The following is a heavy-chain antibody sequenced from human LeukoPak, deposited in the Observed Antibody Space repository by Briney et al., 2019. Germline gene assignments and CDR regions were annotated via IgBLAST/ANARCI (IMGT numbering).Heavy chain of an antibody. D-gene: IGHD5-12*01. Sequence: GGSLRLSCAASGFTFSSYGMHWVRQAPGKGLEWVAFIRYDGSNKYYADSVKGRFTISRDNSKNTLYLQMNSLRAEDTALYYCAINSGYADPFDYWGQGTLVTVSS. J-gene: IGHJ4*02. CDR2: IRYDGSNK. V-gene: IGHV3-30*02. CDR3: AINSGYADPFDY. CDR1: GFTFSSYG.